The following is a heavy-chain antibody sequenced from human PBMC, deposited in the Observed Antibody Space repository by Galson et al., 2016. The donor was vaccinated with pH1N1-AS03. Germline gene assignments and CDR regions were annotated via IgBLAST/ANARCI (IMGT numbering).Heavy chain of an antibody. CDR1: GFTFSTYT. D-gene: IGHD4-17*01. Sequence: SLRLSCAASGFTFSTYTMNWVRQAPGKGLEWVSAITSRGSTYYADSVKGRFTISRDNSKNTLYLQMNSLRAEDTAVYYCAKDPIQYGDYVWYFDYWSQGTLVTVSS. J-gene: IGHJ4*02. CDR3: AKDPIQYGDYVWYFDY. CDR2: ITSRGST. V-gene: IGHV3-23*01.